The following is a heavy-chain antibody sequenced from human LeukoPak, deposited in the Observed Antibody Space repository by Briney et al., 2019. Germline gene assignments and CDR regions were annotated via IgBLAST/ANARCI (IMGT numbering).Heavy chain of an antibody. CDR2: INPNSGGT. V-gene: IGHV1-2*04. J-gene: IGHJ4*02. Sequence: ASVKVSCKASGYTFTGYYMHWVRQAPGQGLEWMGWINPNSGGTNYAQKFQGWVTMTRDTSISTAYMELSRLRSDDTAVYYCARGPSRGYSSSWYWNYWGQETLVTVSS. CDR1: GYTFTGYY. D-gene: IGHD6-13*01. CDR3: ARGPSRGYSSSWYWNY.